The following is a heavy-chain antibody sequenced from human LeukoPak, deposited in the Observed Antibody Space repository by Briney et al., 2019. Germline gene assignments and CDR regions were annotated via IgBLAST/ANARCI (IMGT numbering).Heavy chain of an antibody. J-gene: IGHJ4*02. Sequence: GGSLRLSCAASGFTFSSYGMHWVRQAPGKGLGWVAFIRYDGSNKYYADSVKGRFTISRDNSKNTLYLQMNSLRAEDTAVYYCAKDMDYYGSGSYLVYWGQGTLVTVSS. CDR1: GFTFSSYG. CDR2: IRYDGSNK. V-gene: IGHV3-30*02. D-gene: IGHD3-10*01. CDR3: AKDMDYYGSGSYLVY.